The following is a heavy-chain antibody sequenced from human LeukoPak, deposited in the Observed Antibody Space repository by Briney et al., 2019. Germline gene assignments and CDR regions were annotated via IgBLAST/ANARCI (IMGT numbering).Heavy chain of an antibody. D-gene: IGHD2-2*03. V-gene: IGHV4-59*01. CDR2: IYYSWST. CDR3: AKGGYCSSTSCPPYYYMDV. CDR1: GGSISSYY. Sequence: SETLSLTCTVSGGSISSYYWSWIRQPPGKGREGIGYIYYSWSTNYNPPLKSRVTISVDTSKNQFSLKLSSVTAADTAVYYCAKGGYCSSTSCPPYYYMDVWGKGTTVTVSS. J-gene: IGHJ6*03.